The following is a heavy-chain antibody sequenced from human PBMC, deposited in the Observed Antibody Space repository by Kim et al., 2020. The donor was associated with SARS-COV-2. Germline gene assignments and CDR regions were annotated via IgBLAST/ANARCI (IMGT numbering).Heavy chain of an antibody. Sequence: RFTISRDKAKNSLYLQMNSLGAEDTAVYYCAREIKETYDILTGYYMGLDYWGQGTLVTVSS. V-gene: IGHV3-11*06. J-gene: IGHJ4*02. CDR3: AREIKETYDILTGYYMGLDY. D-gene: IGHD3-9*01.